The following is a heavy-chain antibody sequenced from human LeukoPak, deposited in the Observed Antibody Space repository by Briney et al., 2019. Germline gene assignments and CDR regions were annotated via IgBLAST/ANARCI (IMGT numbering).Heavy chain of an antibody. CDR2: IYSDGST. V-gene: IGHV3-66*01. D-gene: IGHD4-17*01. CDR3: ARDSGFSDYAY. J-gene: IGHJ4*02. Sequence: GGSLRLSCVVSGFTVSSDYMSWVRQAPGRGLEWVSIIYSDGSTYYANSVKGRFTISRDSSKNTLYLQMNSLRADDTAIYYCARDSGFSDYAYWGQGTLVTVSS. CDR1: GFTVSSDY.